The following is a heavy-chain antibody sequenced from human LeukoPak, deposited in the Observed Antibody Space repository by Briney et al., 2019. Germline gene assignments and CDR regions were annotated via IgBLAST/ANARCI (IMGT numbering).Heavy chain of an antibody. J-gene: IGHJ5*02. D-gene: IGHD2-2*01. CDR2: IYYTGST. CDR1: GGSISSSSYY. CDR3: AARYCSSISCYPNWFDP. V-gene: IGHV4-39*01. Sequence: SETLSLTSTVSGGSISSSSYYWGWIRQPPGKGLEWIGNIYYTGSTYYNPSLKSRVTISVDTSKNQFSLKLSSVTAADTAVYYCAARYCSSISCYPNWFDPWGQGTLVTVSS.